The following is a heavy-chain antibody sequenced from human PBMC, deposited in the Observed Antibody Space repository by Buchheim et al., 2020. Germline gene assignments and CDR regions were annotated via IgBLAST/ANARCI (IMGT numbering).Heavy chain of an antibody. Sequence: QVQLVESGGGVVQPGRSLRLSCAASGFTFSSYAMHWVRQAPGKGLEWVAVISYDGSNKYYADSVKGRFTISRDNSKNTLYLQMNSLRAEDTAVYYCARGEIGSSSYYFDYWGQGTL. V-gene: IGHV3-30*04. CDR3: ARGEIGSSSYYFDY. CDR1: GFTFSSYA. CDR2: ISYDGSNK. D-gene: IGHD6-6*01. J-gene: IGHJ4*02.